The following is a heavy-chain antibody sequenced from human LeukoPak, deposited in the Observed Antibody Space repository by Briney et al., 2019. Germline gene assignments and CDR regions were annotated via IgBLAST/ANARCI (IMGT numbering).Heavy chain of an antibody. CDR1: GYTFSSFS. CDR2: ISVRSNYI. D-gene: IGHD3-22*01. Sequence: GGSLRLSCVASGYTFSSFSINWVRQAPGKGLEWVSSISVRSNYIYYADSVRGRFSISRDDARNSLYLQMDSLRGDDTAVYYCARLRRNGDSSCYYYYYDYWGQGTLVTVSS. CDR3: ARLRRNGDSSCYYYYYDY. J-gene: IGHJ4*02. V-gene: IGHV3-21*01.